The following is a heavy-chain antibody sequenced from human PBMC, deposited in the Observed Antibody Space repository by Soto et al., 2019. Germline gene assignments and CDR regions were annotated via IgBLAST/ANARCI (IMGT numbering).Heavy chain of an antibody. J-gene: IGHJ6*02. V-gene: IGHV3-23*01. CDR3: AQQLDYYYYYGMDV. D-gene: IGHD6-13*01. CDR1: GFTFSSYA. CDR2: ISGSGGST. Sequence: GGSLRLSCAASGFTFSSYAMSWVRQAPGKGLEWVSAISGSGGSTYYADSVKGRFTISRDNSKNTLHLQMNSLRAEDTAVYYCAQQLDYYYYYGMDVWGQGTTVTVSS.